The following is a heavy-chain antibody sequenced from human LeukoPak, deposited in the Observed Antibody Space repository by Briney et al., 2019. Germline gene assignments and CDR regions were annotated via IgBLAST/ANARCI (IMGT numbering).Heavy chain of an antibody. CDR1: GGSISSYY. J-gene: IGHJ5*02. V-gene: IGHV4-59*12. D-gene: IGHD3-10*01. CDR2: IYYSGST. CDR3: ARRGPPRTLLRGVKSGWFDP. Sequence: SETLSLTCTVSGGSISSYYWSWIRQPPGKGLEWIGYIYYSGSTNYNPSLKSRVTISVDTSKNQFSLKLSSVTAADTAVYYCARRGPPRTLLRGVKSGWFDPWGQGTLITVSS.